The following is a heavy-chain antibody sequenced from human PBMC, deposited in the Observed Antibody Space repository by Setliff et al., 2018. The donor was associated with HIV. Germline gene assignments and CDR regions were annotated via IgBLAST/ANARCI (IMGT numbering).Heavy chain of an antibody. J-gene: IGHJ4*02. D-gene: IGHD3-9*01. Sequence: SETLSLTCAVYGGTISGYNWSWIRQPPGKGLEWIGEINHSGNTYYNPSLKSRVTTSVDTPKNQFSLKLNSVTAADTAVYYCAKTIGRYFDIFDNWGQGTLVTVSS. CDR1: GGTISGYN. CDR3: AKTIGRYFDIFDN. V-gene: IGHV4-34*08. CDR2: INHSGNT.